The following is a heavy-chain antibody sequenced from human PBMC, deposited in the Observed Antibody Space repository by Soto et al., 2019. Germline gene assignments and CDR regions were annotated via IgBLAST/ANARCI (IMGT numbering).Heavy chain of an antibody. CDR3: ARIGSGWFDP. Sequence: QVTLKESGPVLVKPTETLTLTCTVSGFSLSNARMGVSWIRQPPGKALEWLAHIFSNDEKSYSTSLKSRLTISKDTSKSQVVLTMTNMDPADTATYYCARIGSGWFDPWGQGTLVTVSS. J-gene: IGHJ5*02. D-gene: IGHD3-10*01. CDR2: IFSNDEK. CDR1: GFSLSNARMG. V-gene: IGHV2-26*01.